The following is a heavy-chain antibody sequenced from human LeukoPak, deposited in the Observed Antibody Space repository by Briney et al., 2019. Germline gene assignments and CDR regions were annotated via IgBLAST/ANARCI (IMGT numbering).Heavy chain of an antibody. V-gene: IGHV4-59*08. Sequence: SETLSLTCTVSGGSISSYFWSWIRQPPGKGLEWIGYIYSTGSTNYNPSLRGRVTISVDTSKNQFSLKLRSVTAADTAVYYCARGNDYWGQGTLVTVSS. CDR1: GGSISSYF. J-gene: IGHJ4*02. CDR3: ARGNDY. CDR2: IYSTGST.